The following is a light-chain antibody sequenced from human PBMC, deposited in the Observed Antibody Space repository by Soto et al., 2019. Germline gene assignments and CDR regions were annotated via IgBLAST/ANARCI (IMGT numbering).Light chain of an antibody. J-gene: IGKJ5*01. V-gene: IGKV1-5*01. Sequence: DIQMTQSPSTLSASVGDRVTITCRASQSISSWLAWYQQKPGKAPKLLIYDASSLESGVPSRFSGSGSGTEFTLTISSLQSEDVAVYYCQQYNNWPITFGQGTRLEIK. CDR2: DAS. CDR3: QQYNNWPIT. CDR1: QSISSW.